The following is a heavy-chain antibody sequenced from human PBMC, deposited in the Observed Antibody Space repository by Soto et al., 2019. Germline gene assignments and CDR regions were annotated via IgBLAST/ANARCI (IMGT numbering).Heavy chain of an antibody. V-gene: IGHV1-69*13. D-gene: IGHD3-22*01. CDR1: GGTFSSYA. CDR3: AREYYYEISGYYSLDY. CDR2: IIPIPGTA. J-gene: IGHJ4*02. Sequence: SVKVSCKASGGTFSSYAISWVRQAPGQGLEWMGGIIPIPGTANYTQKFQGRVTITADESTSTAYMELSSLRSEDTAVYYCAREYYYEISGYYSLDYWGQGTLVTVSS.